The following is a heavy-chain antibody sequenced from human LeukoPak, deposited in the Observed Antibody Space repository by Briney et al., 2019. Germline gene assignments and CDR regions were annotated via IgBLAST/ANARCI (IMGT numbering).Heavy chain of an antibody. CDR2: IKQDGSEK. D-gene: IGHD6-19*01. Sequence: SGGSLRLSCADYGFTFSSYWMSWVRQAPGKGLEWVANIKQDGSEKYYVDSVKGRFTISRDNAKNSLYLQMNSLRVEDTAVYYCARDRGWYDYWGQGTLVTVSS. J-gene: IGHJ4*02. V-gene: IGHV3-7*03. CDR1: GFTFSSYW. CDR3: ARDRGWYDY.